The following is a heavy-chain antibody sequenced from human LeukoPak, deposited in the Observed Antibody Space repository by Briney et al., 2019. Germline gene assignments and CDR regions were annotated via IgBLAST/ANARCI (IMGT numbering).Heavy chain of an antibody. CDR1: GGSISSYY. CDR2: IYYSGST. V-gene: IGHV4-59*08. J-gene: IGHJ4*02. D-gene: IGHD2-15*01. Sequence: SETLSLTCTVSGGSISSYYWSWIRQPPGKGLEWIGYIYYSGSTNYNPSLKSRVTISVDTSKNQFSLKLSSVTAADTAVYYCARHRPYCSGGSCYFDYWGQGTLVTVSS. CDR3: ARHRPYCSGGSCYFDY.